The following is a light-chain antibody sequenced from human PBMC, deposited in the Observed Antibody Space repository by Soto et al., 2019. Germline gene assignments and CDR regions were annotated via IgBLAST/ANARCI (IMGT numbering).Light chain of an antibody. J-gene: IGLJ2*01. V-gene: IGLV1-40*01. CDR2: GNS. Sequence: QPVLTQPPSVSGAPGQRVTISCTGSSSNIGAGYDVHWYQQLPGTAPKLLIYGNSNRPSGVPDRFSGSKSGTSASLAITGLQAEDEADYYCQSYDSSLREVVFGGGTKLTVL. CDR1: SSNIGAGYD. CDR3: QSYDSSLREVV.